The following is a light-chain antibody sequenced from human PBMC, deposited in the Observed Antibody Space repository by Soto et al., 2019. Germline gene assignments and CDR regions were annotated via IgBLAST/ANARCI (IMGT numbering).Light chain of an antibody. V-gene: IGLV2-8*01. Sequence: QSVLTQPPSASGSPGQSVAISCTGTSSDIGAYNYVSWYQQHPGKVPKLIIYEVTNRPSGVPDRLSASKSGNTASLTVSGLQAEDEADYYCSSHGGANNFYLFGTGTRSPS. J-gene: IGLJ1*01. CDR1: SSDIGAYNY. CDR3: SSHGGANNFYL. CDR2: EVT.